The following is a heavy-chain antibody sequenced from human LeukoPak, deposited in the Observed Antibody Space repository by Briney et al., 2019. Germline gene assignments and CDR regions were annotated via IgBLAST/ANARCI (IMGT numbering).Heavy chain of an antibody. CDR3: AREGYDSGSAHYYGMDV. Sequence: PGGSLRLSCAASGFTFSSYEMNWVRQAPGKGLEWVSYISSSGSTIYYADSVKGRFTISRDNAKNSLYLQMNSLRAEDTAVYYCAREGYDSGSAHYYGMDVWGQGTTVTVSS. D-gene: IGHD3-10*01. CDR2: ISSSGSTI. V-gene: IGHV3-48*03. CDR1: GFTFSSYE. J-gene: IGHJ6*02.